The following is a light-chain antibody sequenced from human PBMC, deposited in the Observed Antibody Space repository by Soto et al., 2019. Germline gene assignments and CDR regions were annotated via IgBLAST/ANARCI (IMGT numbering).Light chain of an antibody. CDR1: SSDVGTYDL. J-gene: IGLJ2*01. CDR2: EVT. V-gene: IGLV2-14*01. Sequence: QSALTQPASVSGSLGQSITISCTGTSSDVGTYDLVSWYQQHPGKAPQLMIFEVTNRPSGVSNRFSGSKSGNTASLTISGLQAEDEADYYCSSYTTSNTVVIGGGIKVTVL. CDR3: SSYTTSNTVV.